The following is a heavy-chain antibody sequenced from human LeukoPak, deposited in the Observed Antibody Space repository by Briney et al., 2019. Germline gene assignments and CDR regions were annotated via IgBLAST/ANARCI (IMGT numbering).Heavy chain of an antibody. CDR2: IYASGST. V-gene: IGHV4-4*07. Sequence: PSETLSLTCTVSGYSISSGYYWSWIRQPAGKGLEWIGRIYASGSTNYNPSLKSRVSMSVDTSKNQFSLKLSSVTAADTAVYYCARAYGSGSYGFDYWGQGTLVTVSS. D-gene: IGHD3-10*01. J-gene: IGHJ4*02. CDR1: GYSISSGYY. CDR3: ARAYGSGSYGFDY.